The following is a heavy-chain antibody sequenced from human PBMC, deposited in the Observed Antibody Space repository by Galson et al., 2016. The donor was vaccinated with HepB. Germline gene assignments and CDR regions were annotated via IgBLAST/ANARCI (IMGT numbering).Heavy chain of an antibody. Sequence: SLRLSCAASGFSFSSYSMNWVRQAPGKGLEWVSSISLGSTYIDYVDSVKGRFTISRDDAKNTLYLQMNRLRPEDTAVYYCARDHYYYDVNGYYGLGYWGQGTLVTVSS. J-gene: IGHJ4*02. D-gene: IGHD3-22*01. CDR2: ISLGSTYI. V-gene: IGHV3-21*01. CDR3: ARDHYYYDVNGYYGLGY. CDR1: GFSFSSYS.